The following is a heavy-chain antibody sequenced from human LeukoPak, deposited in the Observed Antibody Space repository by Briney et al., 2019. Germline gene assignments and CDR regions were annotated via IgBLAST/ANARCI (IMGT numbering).Heavy chain of an antibody. CDR1: GGSFSGYY. D-gene: IGHD2-8*01. Sequence: SETLSLTCAVYGGSFSGYYWSWIRQPPGKGLEWIGEINHSGSTNYNPSLSSRVTMSVDTSKSQFSLRMSSVTAADTAVYYCARLIVGCTDGVCYKGHVFWGQGTLVTVS. CDR3: ARLIVGCTDGVCYKGHVF. J-gene: IGHJ4*02. CDR2: INHSGST. V-gene: IGHV4-34*01.